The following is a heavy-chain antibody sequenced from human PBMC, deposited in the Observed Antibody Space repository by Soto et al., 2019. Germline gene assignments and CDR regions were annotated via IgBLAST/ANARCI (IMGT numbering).Heavy chain of an antibody. CDR2: VRSKTYNYAT. CDR3: VSRPAGACSVGACFLFDF. V-gene: IGHV3-73*01. J-gene: IGHJ4*02. D-gene: IGHD2-15*01. Sequence: EVQLVESGGGLVQPGGSLKLSCAASGFSFSGSGVHWVRQASGKRLEWIGRVRSKTYNYATQYGASVKGRFTISRDDSKNTADRQMNSLRIEDTAVYYCVSRPAGACSVGACFLFDFWGQGAPVTVSS. CDR1: GFSFSGSG.